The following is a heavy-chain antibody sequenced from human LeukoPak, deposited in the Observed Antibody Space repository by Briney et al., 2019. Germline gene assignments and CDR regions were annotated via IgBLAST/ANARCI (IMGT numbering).Heavy chain of an antibody. Sequence: ASVKVSCKASGYTFTSYGISWVRQAPGQGLEWMGWISAYNGNTNYAQKLQGRVTMTTDTSTSTAYMELRSLRSDGTAVYYCARVPSDYGDYRRYFDYWGQGTLVTVSS. J-gene: IGHJ4*02. D-gene: IGHD4-17*01. V-gene: IGHV1-18*01. CDR2: ISAYNGNT. CDR1: GYTFTSYG. CDR3: ARVPSDYGDYRRYFDY.